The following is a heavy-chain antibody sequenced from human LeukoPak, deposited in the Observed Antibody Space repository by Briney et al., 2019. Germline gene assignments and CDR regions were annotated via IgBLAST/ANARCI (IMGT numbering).Heavy chain of an antibody. CDR2: IIPIFGTT. J-gene: IGHJ6*04. V-gene: IGHV1-69*06. D-gene: IGHD4-17*01. CDR3: ASLRDGDYGAIYGMDV. CDR1: GGTFSSYA. Sequence: SVKVSCKASGGTFSSYAISWVRQAPGQGLEWMGGIIPIFGTTNYAQKFQGRVTITVDKSTSTAYMELSSLRSEDTAVYYCASLRDGDYGAIYGMDVWGKGTTVTVSS.